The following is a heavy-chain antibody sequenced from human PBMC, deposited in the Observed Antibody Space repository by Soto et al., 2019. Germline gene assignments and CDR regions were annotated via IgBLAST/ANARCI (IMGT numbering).Heavy chain of an antibody. CDR1: GFTFRSYA. D-gene: IGHD6-13*01. CDR3: AKENGYSSSWFELDY. V-gene: IGHV3-23*01. Sequence: EVQLLESGGGLVQPGGSLRLSCAASGFTFRSYAMSWVRQAPGKGLEWVSAISGSGGSTYYADSVKGRFTISRDNSKNTLYLQLNSLRAEDTAVSYCAKENGYSSSWFELDYWGQGTLVTVS. CDR2: ISGSGGST. J-gene: IGHJ4*02.